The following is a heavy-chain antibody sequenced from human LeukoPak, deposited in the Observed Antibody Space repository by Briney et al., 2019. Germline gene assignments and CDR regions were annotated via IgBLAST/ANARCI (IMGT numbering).Heavy chain of an antibody. J-gene: IGHJ5*02. D-gene: IGHD3-16*01. CDR3: ARMGGVDRWFDP. V-gene: IGHV4-38-2*02. Sequence: SETLSLTCTVSGYSISSGYYWGWIRQPPGKGLEWIGSIYHSGSTYYNPSLKSRVTISVDTSKNQFSLKLSSVTAADTAVYYCARMGGVDRWFDPWGQGTLVTVSS. CDR2: IYHSGST. CDR1: GYSISSGYY.